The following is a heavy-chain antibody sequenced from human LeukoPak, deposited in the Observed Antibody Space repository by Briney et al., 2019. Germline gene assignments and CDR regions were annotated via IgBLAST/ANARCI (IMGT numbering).Heavy chain of an antibody. D-gene: IGHD2-15*01. CDR2: IKQDGSEK. CDR1: GFTFSSYW. V-gene: IGHV3-7*03. CDR3: ARDTGAAKDYYYYGMDV. J-gene: IGHJ6*04. Sequence: GGSLRLSCAASGFTFSSYWMSWVRQAPGKGLEWVANIKQDGSEKYYVDSVKGRFTISRDSAKNSLYLQMNSLRAEDTAVYYCARDTGAAKDYYYYGMDVWGKGTTVTVSS.